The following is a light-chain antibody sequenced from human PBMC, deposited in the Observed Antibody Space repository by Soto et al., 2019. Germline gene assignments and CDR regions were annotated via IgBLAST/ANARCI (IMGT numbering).Light chain of an antibody. CDR1: QSVSSY. CDR3: QQRSNWPRT. CDR2: DAS. V-gene: IGKV3-11*01. J-gene: IGKJ1*01. Sequence: EIVLTQSPATLSSSPGEIATLSCRASQSVSSYLAWYQQKTGQAPRLLIYDASNRATGIPARFSGSGSGTVFTLTISSLVPEDFAVYYCQQRSNWPRTFGQGTKVEIK.